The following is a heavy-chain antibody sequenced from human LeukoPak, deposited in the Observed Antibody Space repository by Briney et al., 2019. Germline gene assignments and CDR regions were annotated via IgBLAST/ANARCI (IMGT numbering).Heavy chain of an antibody. D-gene: IGHD6-6*01. V-gene: IGHV3-23*01. CDR2: ISGSGGNT. J-gene: IGHJ4*02. CDR1: AFSSSSYA. Sequence: GGSLSFSCAASAFSSSSYARSWVRQAPGKGLEWVSGISGSGGNTYYADSVKGRFTISRDNSKNTLYLQMNSLRAEDTAVYYCAKVLRRGLVCYFDYWGQGTLVTVSS. CDR3: AKVLRRGLVCYFDY.